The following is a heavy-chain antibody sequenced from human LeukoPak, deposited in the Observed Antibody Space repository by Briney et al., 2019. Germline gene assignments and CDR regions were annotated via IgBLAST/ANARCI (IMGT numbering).Heavy chain of an antibody. CDR1: GYSFTIYW. J-gene: IGHJ4*01. CDR2: IYPGDSDT. Sequence: GESLKISCKGSGYSFTIYWIGWVRQMPGKGLEWMGIIYPGDSDTRYSPSFQGQVTISADKSISTAYLQWSSLKASDTAMYYCARLGGACSGRRCYFNYWGQGTPVTVSS. V-gene: IGHV5-51*01. D-gene: IGHD2-15*01. CDR3: ARLGGACSGRRCYFNY.